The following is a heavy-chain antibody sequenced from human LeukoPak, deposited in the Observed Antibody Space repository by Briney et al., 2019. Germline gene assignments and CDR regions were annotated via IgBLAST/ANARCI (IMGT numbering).Heavy chain of an antibody. J-gene: IGHJ5*02. CDR2: IIPIFGTA. Sequence: SVKVSCKASGGTFSSYAISWVRQAPGQGLEWMGGIIPIFGTASYAQKFQGRVTITADESTSTAYMELSSLRSEDTAVYYCARDVLRFSSRLYNWFDPWGQGTLVTVSS. CDR3: ARDVLRFSSRLYNWFDP. CDR1: GGTFSSYA. V-gene: IGHV1-69*13. D-gene: IGHD3-3*01.